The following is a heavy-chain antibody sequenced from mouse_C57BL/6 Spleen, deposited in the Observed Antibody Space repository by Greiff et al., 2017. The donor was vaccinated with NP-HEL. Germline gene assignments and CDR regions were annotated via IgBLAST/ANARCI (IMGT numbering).Heavy chain of an antibody. CDR1: GYSFTDYN. V-gene: IGHV1-39*01. Sequence: EVKVVESGPELVKPGASVKISCKASGYSFTDYNMNWVKQSNGKSLEWIGVINPNYGTTSYNQKFKGKATLTVDQSSSTAYMQLNSLTSEDSAVYYCARRGYPYVGYAMDYWGQGTSVTVSS. CDR2: INPNYGTT. J-gene: IGHJ4*01. CDR3: ARRGYPYVGYAMDY. D-gene: IGHD1-1*01.